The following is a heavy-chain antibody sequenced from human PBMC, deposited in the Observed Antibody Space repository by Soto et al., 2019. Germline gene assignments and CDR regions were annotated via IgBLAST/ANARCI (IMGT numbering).Heavy chain of an antibody. D-gene: IGHD1-1*01. V-gene: IGHV4-4*07. CDR2: IYATGTT. Sequence: PSVTLSLTCTFTGTSISGFYWSWIRKSAGKGLEWIGRIYATGTTDYNPSLKSRVMMSVDTSKKQFSLKLRSVTAADTAVYYCVRDGTKTLRDWF. CDR3: VRDGTKTLRDWF. J-gene: IGHJ5*01. CDR1: GTSISGFY.